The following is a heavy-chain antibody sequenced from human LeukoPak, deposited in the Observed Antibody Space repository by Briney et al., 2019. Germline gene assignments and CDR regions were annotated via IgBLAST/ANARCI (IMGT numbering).Heavy chain of an antibody. CDR1: GGSFSGYY. D-gene: IGHD5-12*01. J-gene: IGHJ4*02. Sequence: SETLSLTCAVYGGSFSGYYWSWIRQPPGKGLEWIGEINHSGSTNYNPSLKSRVTISVDTSKNKFSLKLSSVTAADTAVYYCARGGYSGYLTYWGQGTLVTVSS. CDR2: INHSGST. V-gene: IGHV4-34*01. CDR3: ARGGYSGYLTY.